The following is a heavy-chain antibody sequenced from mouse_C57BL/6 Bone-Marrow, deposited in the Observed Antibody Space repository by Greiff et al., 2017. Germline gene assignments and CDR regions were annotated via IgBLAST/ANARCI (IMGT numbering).Heavy chain of an antibody. CDR1: GYTFTSYG. CDR2: IYPRSGNT. Sequence: QVQLQQSGAELARPGASVKLSCKASGYTFTSYGISWVKQRTGQGLEWIGEIYPRSGNTYYNEKFKGKATLTADKSSSTAYMELRSLTSEDSAVXFCARGRIYYGNPAWFAYWGQGTLVTVSA. CDR3: ARGRIYYGNPAWFAY. J-gene: IGHJ3*01. V-gene: IGHV1-81*01. D-gene: IGHD2-1*01.